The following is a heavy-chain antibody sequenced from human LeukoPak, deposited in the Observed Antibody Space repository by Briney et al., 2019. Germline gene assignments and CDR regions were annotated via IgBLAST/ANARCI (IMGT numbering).Heavy chain of an antibody. CDR3: ARDMVLGQRVSYYSGADD. J-gene: IGHJ6*02. CDR1: GFTFTNYP. V-gene: IGHV3-30-3*01. Sequence: GRSLRLSCTASGFTFTNYPMHWVRQAPGKGLEWVAVLSVDGSNANLADDVRGRFTISRDRSSNTLFLQMNSLRTEDTSVYYCARDMVLGQRVSYYSGADDWGQGTTVAVSS. D-gene: IGHD3-10*01. CDR2: LSVDGSNA.